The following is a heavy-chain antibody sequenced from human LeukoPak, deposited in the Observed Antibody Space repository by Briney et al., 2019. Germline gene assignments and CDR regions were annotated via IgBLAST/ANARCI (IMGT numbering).Heavy chain of an antibody. CDR3: AADYADDLSMDV. J-gene: IGHJ6*02. Sequence: ASVKVSCKASGGTFSSYAISWVRQAPGQGLEWMGGIIPIFGTANYAQKFQGRVTITADESTSTAYMELSSLRSEDTAVYYCAADYADDLSMDVWGQGTTVTVSS. CDR1: GGTFSSYA. D-gene: IGHD3-3*01. V-gene: IGHV1-69*13. CDR2: IIPIFGTA.